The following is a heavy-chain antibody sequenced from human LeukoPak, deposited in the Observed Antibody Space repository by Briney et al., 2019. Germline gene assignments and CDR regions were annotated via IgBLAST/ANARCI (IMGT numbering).Heavy chain of an antibody. Sequence: SETLSLTCTVSGGSVSSHFWSWIRQPPGKGLEWIGYIYNSGITNYNPSLKSRVTISVDTSKNQFSLKLSSVTAADTAVYYCARGAPTKYYDFWSMRYYYYYMDVWGKGTTVTVSS. D-gene: IGHD3-3*01. J-gene: IGHJ6*03. CDR2: IYNSGIT. CDR1: GGSVSSHF. CDR3: ARGAPTKYYDFWSMRYYYYYMDV. V-gene: IGHV4-59*02.